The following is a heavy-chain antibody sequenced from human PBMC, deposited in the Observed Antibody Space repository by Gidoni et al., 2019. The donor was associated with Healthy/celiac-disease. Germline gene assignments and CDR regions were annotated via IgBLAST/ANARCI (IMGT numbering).Heavy chain of an antibody. J-gene: IGHJ4*02. CDR1: GFTFSSYA. Sequence: EVQLLESGGGLVQPGGSLRLPCAASGFTFSSYAMSWVRQAPGKGLEWVSAISGSGGSTYYADSVKGRFTISRDNSKNTLYLQMNSLRAEDTAVYYCAKDWDLFRGYFDYWGQGTLVTVSS. D-gene: IGHD3-10*01. CDR2: ISGSGGST. CDR3: AKDWDLFRGYFDY. V-gene: IGHV3-23*01.